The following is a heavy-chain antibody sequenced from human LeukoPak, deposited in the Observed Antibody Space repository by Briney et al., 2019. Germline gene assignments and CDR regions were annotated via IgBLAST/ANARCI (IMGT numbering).Heavy chain of an antibody. Sequence: GESLKISCKGSGYSFTSYWIGWVRQMSGKGLEWMGIIFPGDSDTRYSPSFQGHVTISADKSITTAYLQWSSLKASDTAIYYCATTGGYAENWFDPWGQGTLVTVSS. V-gene: IGHV5-51*01. CDR3: ATTGGYAENWFDP. D-gene: IGHD5-12*01. CDR1: GYSFTSYW. CDR2: IFPGDSDT. J-gene: IGHJ5*02.